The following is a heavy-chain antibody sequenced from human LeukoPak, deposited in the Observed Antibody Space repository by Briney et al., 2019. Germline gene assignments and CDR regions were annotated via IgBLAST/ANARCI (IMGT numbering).Heavy chain of an antibody. V-gene: IGHV4-59*01. CDR3: ARVPGVVPAAPMDV. D-gene: IGHD2-2*01. CDR1: GGSISSYY. J-gene: IGHJ6*02. CDR2: IYYSGST. Sequence: SETLSLTCTVSGGSISSYYWSWIRQPPGKGLEWIGYIYYSGSTNYNPSLKSRVTISVDTSKNQFSLKLSSVTAADTAVYYCARVPGVVPAAPMDVWGQGTTVTVSS.